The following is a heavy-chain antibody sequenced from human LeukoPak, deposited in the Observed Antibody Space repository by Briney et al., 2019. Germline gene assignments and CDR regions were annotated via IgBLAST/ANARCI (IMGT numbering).Heavy chain of an antibody. D-gene: IGHD5-18*01. CDR2: IKGDGSYI. CDR1: GFSFSSYW. J-gene: IGHJ4*02. CDR3: ARVYVDTDTVDFDY. V-gene: IGHV3-74*01. Sequence: GGSLRLSCAASGFSFSSYWMHWVRQAPGKGLVWVSRIKGDGSYITYADSVKGRFTISRDNARNTLYLQMNSLRADDTAVYYCARVYVDTDTVDFDYWGQGTLVTVSS.